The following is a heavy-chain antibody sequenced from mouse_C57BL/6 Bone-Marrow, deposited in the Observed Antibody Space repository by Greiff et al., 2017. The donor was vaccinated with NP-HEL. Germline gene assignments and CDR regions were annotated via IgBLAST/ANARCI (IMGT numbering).Heavy chain of an antibody. D-gene: IGHD1-1*01. J-gene: IGHJ1*03. Sequence: QVQLQQPGAELVKPGASVKLSCKASGYTFTSYWMQWVKQRPGQGLEWIGEIDPSDSYTNYNQKFKGKATLTVDTSSSTAYMQLSSLTSEDSAVYYWARSYYYGSSYDWYFDVWGTGTTVTVSS. V-gene: IGHV1-50*01. CDR2: IDPSDSYT. CDR3: ARSYYYGSSYDWYFDV. CDR1: GYTFTSYW.